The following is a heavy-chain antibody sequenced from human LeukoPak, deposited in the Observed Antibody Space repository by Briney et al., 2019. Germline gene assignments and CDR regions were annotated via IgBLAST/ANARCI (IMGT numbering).Heavy chain of an antibody. J-gene: IGHJ4*02. D-gene: IGHD5-18*01. CDR2: INTDGSST. V-gene: IGHV3-74*01. CDR3: ARDSVTQGDY. Sequence: SGGSLRLSCAASGFTFSNYWMHWVRQAPGKGLVWVSRINTDGSSTTYADSVKGRFTISRDNAKNTLYLQMNSLRAEDTALYYCARDSVTQGDYWGQGTLVTVSS. CDR1: GFTFSNYW.